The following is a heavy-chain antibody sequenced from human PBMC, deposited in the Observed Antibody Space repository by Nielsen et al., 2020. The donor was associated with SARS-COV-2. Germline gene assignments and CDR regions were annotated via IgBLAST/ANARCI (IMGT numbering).Heavy chain of an antibody. D-gene: IGHD6-13*01. CDR1: GFSFRRFG. V-gene: IGHV3-30*18. CDR2: ISYDGEKT. J-gene: IGHJ4*02. CDR3: AKSILDMSDSWYAIDH. Sequence: GESLKISCAASGFSFRRFGMHWVRQAPGKGLVWVATISYDGEKTYYGESVKGRSTISRDDSKNEVHLELKSLRSEDTALYFCAKSILDMSDSWYAIDHWGLGTQVRVSS.